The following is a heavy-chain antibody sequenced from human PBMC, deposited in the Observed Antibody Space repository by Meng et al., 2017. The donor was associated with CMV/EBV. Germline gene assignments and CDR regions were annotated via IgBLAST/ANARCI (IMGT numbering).Heavy chain of an antibody. CDR1: GFTFSSHW. D-gene: IGHD1-14*01. Sequence: GASLKISWAASGFTFSSHWMHWGRQAPGEGLGWVSRINSDGSSTSYADSVKGRFTISRDNAKNTLYLQMNSLSAEDTAVYYCARDGPDFPGPADAVDIWGQGTMVTVSS. CDR2: INSDGSST. V-gene: IGHV3-74*01. CDR3: ARDGPDFPGPADAVDI. J-gene: IGHJ3*02.